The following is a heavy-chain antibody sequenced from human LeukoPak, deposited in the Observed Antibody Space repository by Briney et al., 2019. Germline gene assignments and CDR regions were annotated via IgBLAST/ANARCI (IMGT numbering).Heavy chain of an antibody. CDR1: GFTVSSKY. CDR2: LYSGGSA. V-gene: IGHV3-66*01. Sequence: PGGSLRLSCAASGFTVSSKYMSWVRQAPGKGLEWVSVLYSGGSAYYADSVKGRFTISRDNSKNTLYLQMNSLRAEDTAVYYCARDTSSSWDPWGQGTLVTVSS. CDR3: ARDTSSSWDP. D-gene: IGHD6-13*01. J-gene: IGHJ5*02.